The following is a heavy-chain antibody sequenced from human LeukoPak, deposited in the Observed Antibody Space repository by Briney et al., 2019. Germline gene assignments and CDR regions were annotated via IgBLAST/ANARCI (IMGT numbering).Heavy chain of an antibody. CDR3: ARDSSGWGIFDY. CDR1: GFTSSSYG. J-gene: IGHJ4*02. V-gene: IGHV3-48*04. Sequence: GGSLRLSCVGSGFTSSSYGMNWVRQAPGKGLEWVSYISSSGSAIHYADSVKGRFTISRDNAKNSLYLQMNSLRAEDTAVYYCARDSSGWGIFDYWGQGTLVTVSS. CDR2: ISSSGSAI. D-gene: IGHD6-19*01.